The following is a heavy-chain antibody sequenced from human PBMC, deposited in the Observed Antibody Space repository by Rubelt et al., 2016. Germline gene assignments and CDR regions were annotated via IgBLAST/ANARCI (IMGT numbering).Heavy chain of an antibody. V-gene: IGHV4-39*01. CDR3: ARVTGGSSDY. CDR2: IYYSGST. J-gene: IGHJ4*02. D-gene: IGHD3-16*01. CDR1: GGSISSSSYY. Sequence: QLQLQESGPGLVKPSGTLSLTCTVSGGSISSSSYYWGWIRQPPGKGLEWIGSIYYSGSTYYNPSLKSRVTISVDTSKNQFSLKLSSVTAADTAVYYCARVTGGSSDYWGQGTLVTVSS.